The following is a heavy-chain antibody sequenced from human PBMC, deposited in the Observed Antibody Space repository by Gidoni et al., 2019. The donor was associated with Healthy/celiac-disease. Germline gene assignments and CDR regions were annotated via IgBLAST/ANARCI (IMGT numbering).Heavy chain of an antibody. D-gene: IGHD2-2*02. V-gene: IGHV1-18*01. J-gene: IGHJ4*02. CDR3: ARYGTHWDQPLLYIIDY. CDR1: GSTFTSYG. Sequence: QVQLVQSGAEVKKPGASVKVSCTASGSTFTSYGISWVRQAPGQGLEWMGWISAYNGNTNYAQKLQGRVTMTTDTSTSTAYMELRSLRSDDTAVYYCARYGTHWDQPLLYIIDYWGQGTLVTVSS. CDR2: ISAYNGNT.